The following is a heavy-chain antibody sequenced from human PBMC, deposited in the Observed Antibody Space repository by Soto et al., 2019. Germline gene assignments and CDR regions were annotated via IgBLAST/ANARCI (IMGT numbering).Heavy chain of an antibody. CDR1: GFTFSNYA. CDR3: AKEGSVRHLGELGN. CDR2: ISGGGGST. Sequence: GESLKISCAASGFTFSNYAMSWVRQAPGKGLEWVSGISGGGGSTYYADSVKGRFTISRDNSKNTLYLQMSSLRAGDTAVYYCAKEGSVRHLGELGNWGQGTLVTVSS. D-gene: IGHD3-16*01. V-gene: IGHV3-23*01. J-gene: IGHJ4*02.